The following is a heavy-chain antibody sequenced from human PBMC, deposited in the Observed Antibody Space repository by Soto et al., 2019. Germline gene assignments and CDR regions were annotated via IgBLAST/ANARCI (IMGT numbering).Heavy chain of an antibody. J-gene: IGHJ3*02. CDR1: GFTFSSYS. Sequence: PGGSLRLSCAASGFTFSSYSMNWVRQAPGKGLEWVSSISSSSSYIYYADSVKGRFTISRDNAKNSLYLQMNSLRAEDTAVYYCARAGVLGLFVATTTDAFDIWGQGTMVTVSS. CDR2: ISSSSSYI. D-gene: IGHD5-12*01. CDR3: ARAGVLGLFVATTTDAFDI. V-gene: IGHV3-21*01.